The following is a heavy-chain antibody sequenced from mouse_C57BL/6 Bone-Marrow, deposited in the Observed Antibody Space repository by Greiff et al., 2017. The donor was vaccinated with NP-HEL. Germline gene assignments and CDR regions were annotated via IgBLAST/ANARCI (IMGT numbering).Heavy chain of an antibody. V-gene: IGHV1-63*01. CDR2: IYPGGGYT. CDR3: ARSLLFDY. J-gene: IGHJ2*01. Sequence: VQLQQSGAELVRPGTSVKMSCKASGYTFTNYWIGWAKQRPGHGLAWIGDIYPGGGYTNYNEKFNGKATLTADQSSSTAYMQFSSLTSEDSAIYYCARSLLFDYWGQGTTRTVSS. D-gene: IGHD2-10*01. CDR1: GYTFTNYW.